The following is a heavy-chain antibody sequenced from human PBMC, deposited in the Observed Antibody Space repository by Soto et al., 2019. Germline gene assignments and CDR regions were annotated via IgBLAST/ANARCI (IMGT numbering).Heavy chain of an antibody. CDR3: ATDMYSSGAVGAFDI. Sequence: ASVKVSCKASGGTFSSYAISWVRQAPGQGLEWMGGIIPIFGTANYAQKFQGRVTITADESTSTAYMELSSLRSEDTAVYYCATDMYSSGAVGAFDIWGQGTMVTVS. D-gene: IGHD6-19*01. CDR2: IIPIFGTA. V-gene: IGHV1-69*13. J-gene: IGHJ3*02. CDR1: GGTFSSYA.